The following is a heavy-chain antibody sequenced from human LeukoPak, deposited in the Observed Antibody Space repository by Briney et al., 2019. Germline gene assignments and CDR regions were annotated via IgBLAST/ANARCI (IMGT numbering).Heavy chain of an antibody. CDR3: ARVATSQQLASYYFDY. CDR2: IYYSGST. J-gene: IGHJ4*02. V-gene: IGHV4-31*03. CDR1: GGSISSGGYY. Sequence: SQTLSLTCTVSGGSISSGGYYWSWIRQHPGKGLEWIGYIYYSGSTYYNPSLKSRVTISVDASKNQFSLKLSSVTAADTAVYYCARVATSQQLASYYFDYWGQGTLVTVPS. D-gene: IGHD6-13*01.